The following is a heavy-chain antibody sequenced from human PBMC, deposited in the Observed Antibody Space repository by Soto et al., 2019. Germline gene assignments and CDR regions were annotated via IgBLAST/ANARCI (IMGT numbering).Heavy chain of an antibody. CDR3: ARSAIAAAGLVRFDP. CDR2: INHSGST. CDR1: GGSFSGYY. J-gene: IGHJ5*02. Sequence: QVQLQQWGAGLLKPSETLSLTCAVYGGSFSGYYWSWIRQPPGKGLEWIGEINHSGSTNYNPSLKSRVTISVDTSKNQFSLKLSSVTAADTAVYYCARSAIAAAGLVRFDPWGQGTLVTVSS. D-gene: IGHD6-13*01. V-gene: IGHV4-34*01.